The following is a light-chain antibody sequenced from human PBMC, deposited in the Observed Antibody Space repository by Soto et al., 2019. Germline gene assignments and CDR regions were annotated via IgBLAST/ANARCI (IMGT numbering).Light chain of an antibody. CDR1: SSDVGGYNF. CDR3: SSYAGSNIVV. CDR2: EVS. Sequence: QSVLTQPPSASGSPGQSVTISCTGTSSDVGGYNFVSWYQQHPGKAPKLMIYEVSERPSGVPDRFSGSKSGNTASLTVSGLQAEDEADYYCSSYAGSNIVVFGGGTKQIVL. V-gene: IGLV2-8*01. J-gene: IGLJ2*01.